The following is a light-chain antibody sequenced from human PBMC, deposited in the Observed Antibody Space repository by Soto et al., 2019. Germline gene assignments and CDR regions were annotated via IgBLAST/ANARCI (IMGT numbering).Light chain of an antibody. V-gene: IGLV1-51*02. CDR2: ENN. CDR3: GTWDNSLSLWV. J-gene: IGLJ3*02. Sequence: QSVLTQPPSLSAAPGQKVTISCSGSSSNIGSNYVSWYQHLPEAAPKLLIYENNKRPSGIPGRFSGSKSGTSATLGITGLQTGDEADYYCGTWDNSLSLWVFVGGTKVTV. CDR1: SSNIGSNY.